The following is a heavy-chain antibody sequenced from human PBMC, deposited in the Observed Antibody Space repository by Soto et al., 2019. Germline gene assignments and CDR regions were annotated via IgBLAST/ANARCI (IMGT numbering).Heavy chain of an antibody. J-gene: IGHJ6*02. CDR3: ARGIVRGVIGVYYYYYGMDV. CDR1: GGTFSSYA. V-gene: IGHV1-69*13. CDR2: IIPIFGTA. D-gene: IGHD3-10*01. Sequence: SVKVCCKASGGTFSSYAISWVRQAPGQGLEWMGGIIPIFGTANYAQKFQGRVTITADESTSTAYMELSSLRSEDTAGYYCARGIVRGVIGVYYYYYGMDVWG.